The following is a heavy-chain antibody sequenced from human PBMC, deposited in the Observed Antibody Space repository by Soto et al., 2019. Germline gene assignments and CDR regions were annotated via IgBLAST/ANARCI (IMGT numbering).Heavy chain of an antibody. CDR3: AKDPRDCSSTSCYDY. Sequence: EVQLLESGGGLVQPGGSLRLSCAASGFTFSSYAMSWVRQAPGKGLEWVSAISGSGGNTYYADSVKGRFTISRDKSKNTLYLQMNSLRAEDTALYYCAKDPRDCSSTSCYDYWGQGTLVTDSS. V-gene: IGHV3-23*01. D-gene: IGHD2-2*01. CDR2: ISGSGGNT. J-gene: IGHJ4*02. CDR1: GFTFSSYA.